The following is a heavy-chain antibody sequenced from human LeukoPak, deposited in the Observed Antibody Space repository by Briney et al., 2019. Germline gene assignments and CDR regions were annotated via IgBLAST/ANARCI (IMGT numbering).Heavy chain of an antibody. J-gene: IGHJ5*02. D-gene: IGHD4-11*01. CDR1: GGTFSRHP. Sequence: ASVKVSCKASGGTFSRHPISWVRQAPGQGLEWMGGIIPMFGTGDYAQKFQGRVTITADESTSTAYMELSSLRSEDTAVYYCARDMTTRTSNWFDPWGQGTLVTVSS. CDR3: ARDMTTRTSNWFDP. V-gene: IGHV1-69*13. CDR2: IIPMFGTG.